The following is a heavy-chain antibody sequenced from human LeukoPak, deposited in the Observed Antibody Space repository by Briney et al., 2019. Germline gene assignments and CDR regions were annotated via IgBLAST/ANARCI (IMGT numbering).Heavy chain of an antibody. CDR2: IYYSGST. J-gene: IGHJ4*02. D-gene: IGHD3-10*01. CDR1: GGSISSSSYY. Sequence: PSETLSLTCTVSGGSISSSSYYWGWIRQPPGKGLEWIGSIYYSGSTYYNPSLKSRVTISVDTSKNQFSLKLSSVTAADTAVYYCAREKTGVVDYWGQGTLVNVSS. CDR3: AREKTGVVDY. V-gene: IGHV4-39*07.